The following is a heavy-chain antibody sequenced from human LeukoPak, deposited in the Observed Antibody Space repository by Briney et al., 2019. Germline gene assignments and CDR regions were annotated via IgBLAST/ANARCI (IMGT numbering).Heavy chain of an antibody. V-gene: IGHV4-4*07. J-gene: IGHJ4*02. Sequence: SETLSLTCTVSGGSISNYWSWIRQHAGKGLEWIGRIYTSGSTNYNPSLKSRVTISVDTSKNQFSLKLSSVTAADTAVYYCARHYNYYDSSGYDYWGQGTLVTVSS. CDR2: IYTSGST. CDR3: ARHYNYYDSSGYDY. D-gene: IGHD3-22*01. CDR1: GGSISNY.